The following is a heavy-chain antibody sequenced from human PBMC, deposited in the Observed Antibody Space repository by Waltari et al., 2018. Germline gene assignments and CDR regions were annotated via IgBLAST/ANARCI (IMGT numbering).Heavy chain of an antibody. D-gene: IGHD2-15*01. J-gene: IGHJ3*02. CDR3: ARCGGTDAFDI. CDR2: NYYSVST. CDR1: GGSISSGGYY. Sequence: QVQLQESGPGLVKPSQTLSLTCTVSGGSISSGGYYWSWIRQHPGKGLEWNRYNYYSVSTYYNPSIKSRVTISVDTSKNQFSLKLSSVTAADTAVYYCARCGGTDAFDIWGQGTMVTVSS. V-gene: IGHV4-31*03.